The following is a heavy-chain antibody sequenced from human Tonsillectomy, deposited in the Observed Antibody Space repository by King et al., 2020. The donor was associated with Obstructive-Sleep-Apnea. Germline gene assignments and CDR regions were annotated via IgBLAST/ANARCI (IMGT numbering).Heavy chain of an antibody. D-gene: IGHD3-22*01. CDR2: FDPEDGET. V-gene: IGHV1-24*01. CDR3: ATNKAMIVVIMVY. Sequence: QLVQSGAEVKKPGASVKVSCKVSGYTLTELSLHWVRQAPGQGLEWMGSFDPEDGETIYTQRFQGRVTMTEDTSTDTAYMELSSLRSEDTAFYYCATNKAMIVVIMVYWGQGTLVTVSS. J-gene: IGHJ4*02. CDR1: GYTLTELS.